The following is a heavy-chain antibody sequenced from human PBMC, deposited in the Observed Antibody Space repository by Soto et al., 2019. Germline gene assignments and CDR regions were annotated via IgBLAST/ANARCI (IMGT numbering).Heavy chain of an antibody. J-gene: IGHJ6*02. CDR3: ARRIVSSSWHTTYGVDG. Sequence: PGESLKISCKGSGYSFTSYWIGWVRQMPGKGLEWMGIIYPGDSDTRYSPSFQGQVTISADKSISTAYLQWSSLKASDTAMYYCARRIVSSSWHTTYGVDGWGQGTTVTVSS. CDR1: GYSFTSYW. CDR2: IYPGDSDT. V-gene: IGHV5-51*01. D-gene: IGHD6-13*01.